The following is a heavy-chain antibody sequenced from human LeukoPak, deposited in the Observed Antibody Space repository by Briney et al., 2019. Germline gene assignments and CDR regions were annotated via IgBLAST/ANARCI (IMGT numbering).Heavy chain of an antibody. CDR2: IYYSGSP. D-gene: IGHD3-10*01. V-gene: IGHV4-30-4*08. J-gene: IGHJ4*02. CDR1: GGSISSGDYY. Sequence: SQTLSLTCTVSGGSISSGDYYWRWLRQPPGTGLEWLGYIYYSGSPYFNPSFKSRVNLSVDTSKNQFSLKLSSVTAADTAVYYCARDPWGWCGEGGFDYWGQGTLVTVSS. CDR3: ARDPWGWCGEGGFDY.